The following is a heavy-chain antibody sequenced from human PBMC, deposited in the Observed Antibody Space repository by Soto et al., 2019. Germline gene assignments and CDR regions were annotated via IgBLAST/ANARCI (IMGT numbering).Heavy chain of an antibody. CDR1: GGSFSSYA. J-gene: IGHJ4*02. D-gene: IGHD2-21*01. CDR2: IIPIFGTA. CDR3: ARDESGEGGYQGSCFDY. V-gene: IGHV1-69*13. Sequence: SVKVSCKASGGSFSSYAISWVRQAPGQGLEWMGGIIPIFGTANYAQKFQGRVTITADESTSTAYMELSSLRSEDTAVYYCARDESGEGGYQGSCFDYWGQGTLVTVSS.